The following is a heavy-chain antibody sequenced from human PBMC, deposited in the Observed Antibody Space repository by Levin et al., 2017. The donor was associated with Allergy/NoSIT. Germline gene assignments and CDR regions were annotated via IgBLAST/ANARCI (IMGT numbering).Heavy chain of an antibody. Sequence: SETLSLTCAVYGGSFSGHYWTWIRQPPGKGLEWIGEIFHSEDSNYIPSHYNPSLKSRVTISLDTSKNQFTLKLSSVTAADTAVYYCARGLRGGPFDCWGHGTLLTVSS. CDR3: ARGLRGGPFDC. J-gene: IGHJ4*01. CDR1: GGSFSGHY. V-gene: IGHV4-34*01. CDR2: IFHSEDSNYIPS. D-gene: IGHD4-17*01.